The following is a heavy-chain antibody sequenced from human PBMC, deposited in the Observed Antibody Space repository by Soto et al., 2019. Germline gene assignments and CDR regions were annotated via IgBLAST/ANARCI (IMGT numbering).Heavy chain of an antibody. CDR2: IYHSGST. Sequence: QVQLQESGPGLVKPSGTLSLTCAVSGGSISSSNWWSWVRQPPGKGLEWIGEIYHSGSTTYNPSLKCRVTISVDKSKNQFSLKLSSVTAADSAVYYCASASDGYNLRYWGQGTLVTVSS. D-gene: IGHD5-12*01. CDR1: GGSISSSNW. V-gene: IGHV4-4*02. CDR3: ASASDGYNLRY. J-gene: IGHJ4*02.